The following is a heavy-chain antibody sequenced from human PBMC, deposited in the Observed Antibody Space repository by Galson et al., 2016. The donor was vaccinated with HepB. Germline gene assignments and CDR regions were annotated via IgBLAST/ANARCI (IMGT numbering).Heavy chain of an antibody. Sequence: SLRLSCAASGFTFSNAWMHWVRQAPGKGLEWVGRIKSKTDGGTTDYAAPVKGRFTISRDDSKNTLYLQMNSLRADDTAVYYCARAIATSYWGQGALVTVSS. CDR3: ARAIATSY. J-gene: IGHJ4*02. CDR2: IKSKTDGGTT. V-gene: IGHV3-15*07. CDR1: GFTFSNAW. D-gene: IGHD5-24*01.